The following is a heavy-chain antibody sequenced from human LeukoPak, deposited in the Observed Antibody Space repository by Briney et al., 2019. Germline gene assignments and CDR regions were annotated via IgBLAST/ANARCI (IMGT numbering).Heavy chain of an antibody. D-gene: IGHD1-26*01. J-gene: IGHJ5*02. CDR1: GFTFSSYW. CDR2: IKQDGSEK. V-gene: IGHV3-7*01. CDR3: ARDRRRGNLGFDP. Sequence: GGSLRLSCAASGFTFSSYWMSWVRQAPGKGLEWVANIKQDGSEKYYVDSVKGRFTISRDNAKNSLYLQMNSLRAEDTAVYYCARDRRRGNLGFDPWGQGTLVTVSS.